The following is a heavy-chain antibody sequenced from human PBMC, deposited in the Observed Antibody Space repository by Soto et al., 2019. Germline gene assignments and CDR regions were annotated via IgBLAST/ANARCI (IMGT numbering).Heavy chain of an antibody. CDR1: GFTFSNYA. J-gene: IGHJ4*02. Sequence: QVQLVESGGGVVQPGRSLRLSCAASGFTFSNYAIHWVRQAPGKGLEWVAVLSYDGNNIHYADSVKGRFTVSRDISKNTLFLQMNSLRPEDTALYYCARGPIVDAAMVTNYFDYWGQGPLVTVSS. CDR3: ARGPIVDAAMVTNYFDY. D-gene: IGHD5-18*01. CDR2: LSYDGNNI. V-gene: IGHV3-30-3*01.